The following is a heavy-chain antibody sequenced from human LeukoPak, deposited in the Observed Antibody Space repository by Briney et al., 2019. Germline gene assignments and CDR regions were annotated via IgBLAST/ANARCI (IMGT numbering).Heavy chain of an antibody. CDR3: VRDRVGPEY. J-gene: IGHJ4*02. D-gene: IGHD1-26*01. Sequence: GGSLRLSCAASGFTFSSSWMHWVRQAPGTGLVWVSRITDYATTTYADSVRGRFTISRDNAKNILYLQMNSRRAEDTAVYYCVRDRVGPEYWGQGTLVTVSS. CDR1: GFTFSSSW. CDR2: ITDYATT. V-gene: IGHV3-74*03.